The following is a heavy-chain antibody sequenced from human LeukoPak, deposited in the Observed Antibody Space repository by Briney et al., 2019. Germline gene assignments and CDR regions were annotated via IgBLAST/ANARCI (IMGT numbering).Heavy chain of an antibody. J-gene: IGHJ4*02. CDR3: SNTTSTIAPRPLAY. D-gene: IGHD2/OR15-2a*01. V-gene: IGHV3-48*01. CDR1: GFTFSSFS. Sequence: SGGSLRLSCAASGFTFSSFSMNWVRQAPGKGLEWVSYISSSSSIKYYADSVKDRFTIYRDNAKNSLYLQISSRRADATAIYYCSNTTSTIAPRPLAYWGRGTLVTVSS. CDR2: ISSSSSIK.